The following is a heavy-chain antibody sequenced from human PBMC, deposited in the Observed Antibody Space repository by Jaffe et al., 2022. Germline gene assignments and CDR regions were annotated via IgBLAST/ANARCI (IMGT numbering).Heavy chain of an antibody. D-gene: IGHD3-16*02. V-gene: IGHV3-11*01. J-gene: IGHJ4*02. CDR2: ISSSGSTI. CDR3: ARVQYYDYIWGSYRYGYFDY. CDR1: GFTFSDYY. Sequence: QVQLVESGGGLVKPGGSLRLSCAASGFTFSDYYMSWIRQAPGKGLEWVSYISSSGSTIYYADSVKGRFTISRDNAKNSLYLQMNSLRAEDTAVYYCARVQYYDYIWGSYRYGYFDYWGQGTLVTVSS.